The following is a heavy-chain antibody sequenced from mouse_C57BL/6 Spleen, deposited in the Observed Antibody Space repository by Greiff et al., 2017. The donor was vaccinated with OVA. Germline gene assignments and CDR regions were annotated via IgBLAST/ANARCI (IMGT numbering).Heavy chain of an antibody. J-gene: IGHJ4*01. Sequence: VKLQQPGAELVMPGASVKLSCKASGYTFTSYWMHWVKQRPGQGLEWIGEIDPSDSYTNYNQKFKGKSTLTVDKSSSTAYMQLSSLTSEDSAVYYCARYRTEDYAMDYWGQGTSVTVSS. CDR3: ARYRTEDYAMDY. CDR1: GYTFTSYW. D-gene: IGHD3-3*01. V-gene: IGHV1-69*01. CDR2: IDPSDSYT.